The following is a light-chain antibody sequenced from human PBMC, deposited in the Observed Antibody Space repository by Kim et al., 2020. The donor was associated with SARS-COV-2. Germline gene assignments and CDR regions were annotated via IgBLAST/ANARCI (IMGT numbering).Light chain of an antibody. CDR1: QSVSSY. J-gene: IGKJ5*01. CDR2: DAS. Sequence: EIVLTQSPATLSLSPGERATLSCRASQSVSSYLAWYQQKPGQAPRLLIYDASNRATGIPARFSGSGSGTDFTLTISSLEPEDFAVYYYQQRSNWPPLTFGQGTRLEIK. V-gene: IGKV3-11*01. CDR3: QQRSNWPPLT.